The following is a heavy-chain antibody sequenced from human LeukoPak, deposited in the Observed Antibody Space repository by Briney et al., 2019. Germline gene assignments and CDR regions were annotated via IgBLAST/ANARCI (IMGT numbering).Heavy chain of an antibody. Sequence: ASVKVSCKASGYTFTGYYMHWVRQAPGQGLEWMGWINPNSGGTNYAQKFQGRVTMTRDTSISTAYKELSRLRSDDTAVYYCARDRGIAVAGTIVWYYYYGMDVWGQGTTVTVSS. CDR2: INPNSGGT. CDR1: GYTFTGYY. D-gene: IGHD6-19*01. V-gene: IGHV1-2*02. CDR3: ARDRGIAVAGTIVWYYYYGMDV. J-gene: IGHJ6*02.